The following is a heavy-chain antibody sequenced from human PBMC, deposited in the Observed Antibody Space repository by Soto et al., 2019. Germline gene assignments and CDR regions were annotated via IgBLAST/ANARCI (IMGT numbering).Heavy chain of an antibody. CDR3: ARDLGPIHYCDY. CDR1: GGSIGSGDYY. CDR2: IYYSGST. D-gene: IGHD7-27*01. J-gene: IGHJ4*02. V-gene: IGHV4-30-4*01. Sequence: SETLSLTCAVSGGSIGSGDYYWSWLRQPPGKGLEWIGYIYYSGSTYYNPSLKSRVTISVDTSKNQFSLKLSSVTAADTAVYYCARDLGPIHYCDYWGQGTLVTVS.